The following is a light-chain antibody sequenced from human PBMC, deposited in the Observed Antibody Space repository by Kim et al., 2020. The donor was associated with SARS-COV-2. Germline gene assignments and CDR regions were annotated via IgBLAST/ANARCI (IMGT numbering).Light chain of an antibody. CDR1: QSFGRNF. CDR2: AAS. V-gene: IGKV3-20*01. Sequence: PPGERHTPSCRASQSFGRNFLAWYQQRPGQAPSLLIYAASSRATGIPDRFSGSGSGTDFTLAISRLEPEDSAVYYCQQYASTPYTFGGGTKVDIK. CDR3: QQYASTPYT. J-gene: IGKJ4*01.